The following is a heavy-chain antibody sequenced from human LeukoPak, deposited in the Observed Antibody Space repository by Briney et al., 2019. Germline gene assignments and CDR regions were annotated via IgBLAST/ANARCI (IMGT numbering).Heavy chain of an antibody. CDR1: GYTFTSYW. J-gene: IGHJ4*02. Sequence: GESLKISCEGSGYTFTSYWITWVRQMPGKGLEWMGRIDPRDSYTKYSPSFRGLVTISVDKSTNTAYLQWNSLKASDSAMYYCARGYASRGYVWGQGTQVTVSS. D-gene: IGHD2-2*01. CDR2: IDPRDSYT. V-gene: IGHV5-10-1*01. CDR3: ARGYASRGYV.